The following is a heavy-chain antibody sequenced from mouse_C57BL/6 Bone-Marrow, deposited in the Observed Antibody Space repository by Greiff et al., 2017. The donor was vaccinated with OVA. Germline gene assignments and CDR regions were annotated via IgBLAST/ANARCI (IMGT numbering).Heavy chain of an antibody. CDR1: GYSITSDY. D-gene: IGHD2-4*01. V-gene: IGHV3-8*01. J-gene: IGHJ4*01. Sequence: EVQRVESGPGLAKPSQTLSLTCSVTGYSITSDYWNWIRKFPGHKLEYMGYISYSGSTYYNPSLKSRISITRDTSKNQYYLQLNSVTTEDTATYYCARCPDYDGPRDAMDYWGQGTSVTVSS. CDR2: ISYSGST. CDR3: ARCPDYDGPRDAMDY.